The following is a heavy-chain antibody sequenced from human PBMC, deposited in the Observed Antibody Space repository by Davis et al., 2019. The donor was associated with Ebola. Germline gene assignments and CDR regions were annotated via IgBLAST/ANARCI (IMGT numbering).Heavy chain of an antibody. CDR3: ATGSENFWELLID. D-gene: IGHD4-23*01. CDR1: GFTFSMYW. Sequence: GESLKISCAASGFTFSMYWMYWVRQAPGKGLVWVARIKGDGSSINYADSVKGRFTISKDYSKNTLFLQMNSLRVEDTALYYCATGSENFWELLIDWGQGTLVTVSS. CDR2: IKGDGSSI. J-gene: IGHJ1*01. V-gene: IGHV3-74*01.